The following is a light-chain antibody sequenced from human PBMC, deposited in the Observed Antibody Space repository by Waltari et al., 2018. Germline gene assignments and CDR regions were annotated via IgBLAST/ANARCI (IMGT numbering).Light chain of an antibody. J-gene: IGKJ5*01. CDR2: DAS. CDR1: QSIVDA. Sequence: VLTQSPATLSLSPGDRAALSCRASQSIVDAIAWYQQRPGQTPRLLIYDASNRAPGIPAGFSGSGSGTDFTLTISSLEPEDFAVYYCQQRRNWPLSFGQGTRLEIK. V-gene: IGKV3-11*01. CDR3: QQRRNWPLS.